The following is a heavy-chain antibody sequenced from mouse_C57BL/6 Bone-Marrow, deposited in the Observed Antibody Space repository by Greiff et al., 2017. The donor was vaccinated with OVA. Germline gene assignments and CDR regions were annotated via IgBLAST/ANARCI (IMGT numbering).Heavy chain of an antibody. Sequence: EVQLQQAGPELVKPGASVKISCKASGYTFTDYYMNWVKQSPGKGLEWIGDINPNNGGTSYNQKFKGKATLTVDKSSSTAYMELRSLTSEDSAVYYCARDYYGSSWYFDVWGTGTTVTVSS. J-gene: IGHJ1*03. D-gene: IGHD1-1*01. CDR2: INPNNGGT. CDR3: ARDYYGSSWYFDV. V-gene: IGHV1-26*01. CDR1: GYTFTDYY.